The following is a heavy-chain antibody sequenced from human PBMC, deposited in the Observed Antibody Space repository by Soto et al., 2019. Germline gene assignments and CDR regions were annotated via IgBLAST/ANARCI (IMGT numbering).Heavy chain of an antibody. CDR2: INPATGAA. CDR3: ARGGGVGVAGSAAFDM. J-gene: IGHJ3*02. D-gene: IGHD3-3*01. Sequence: QLHLVQSGAVVKKPGASVTVSCSASGYPVTAYYMHWVRQAPGRGLEWMGGINPATGAAKYTQTFRGRVTMTRDPSTSTVFMELSGLTSEDTAGFYCARGGGVGVAGSAAFDMWGQGTLVTVSS. CDR1: GYPVTAYY. V-gene: IGHV1-2*02.